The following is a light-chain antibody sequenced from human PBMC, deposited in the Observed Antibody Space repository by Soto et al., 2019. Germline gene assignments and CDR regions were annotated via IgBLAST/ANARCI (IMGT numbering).Light chain of an antibody. V-gene: IGLV1-47*02. Sequence: QSVLTQPPSASGTPGQRVTISCSGSSSNSGSNYVYWYPQLPGTSPKLLIYSNNQRPSGVPDRFSGSKSGTSASLAISGLRSEDEADYYCAAWDDSLCVWVFGGGTKLTVL. J-gene: IGLJ3*02. CDR1: SSNSGSNY. CDR3: AAWDDSLCVWV. CDR2: SNN.